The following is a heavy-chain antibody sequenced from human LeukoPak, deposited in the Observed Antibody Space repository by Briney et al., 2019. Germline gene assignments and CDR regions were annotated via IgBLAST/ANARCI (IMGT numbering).Heavy chain of an antibody. D-gene: IGHD5-12*01. CDR1: GFTFSTYS. CDR2: VTSNGGRT. CDR3: VNFGNSGYDFH. Sequence: GGSLGLSCSASGFTFSTYSMHWVRQAPGKGLEYVSAVTSNGGRTYYADSVQGRFTISRDNSKNTLYLQMSGLRAEDTAVYYCVNFGNSGYDFHWGRGTLVTVSS. J-gene: IGHJ4*02. V-gene: IGHV3-64D*09.